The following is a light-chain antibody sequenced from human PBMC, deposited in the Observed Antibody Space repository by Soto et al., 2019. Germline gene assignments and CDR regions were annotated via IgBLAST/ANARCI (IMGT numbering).Light chain of an antibody. V-gene: IGLV3-21*02. CDR2: DDS. J-gene: IGLJ3*02. CDR3: QVWDTVTDHGV. Sequence: SSELTQPPSLSVDPGQTASFTCGGDNIGRKNVHWYQHRPGQAPILVVYDDSDRPSGIPERFSGSNSGSAATLTISRVEAGDEADYYCQVWDTVTDHGVFGGGTKLTVL. CDR1: NIGRKN.